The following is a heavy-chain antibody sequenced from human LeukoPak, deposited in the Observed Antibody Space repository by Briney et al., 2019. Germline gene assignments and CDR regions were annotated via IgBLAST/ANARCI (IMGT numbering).Heavy chain of an antibody. CDR1: GGSISSSSYY. J-gene: IGHJ5*02. Sequence: SETLSLTCTVAGGSISSSSYYWGWIRQPPGKGLEWIGSIYYSGSTYYNPSLKSRVTISVDTSKNQFSLKLSSVTAADTAVYYCARYIVVVPAALNWFDPWGQGTLVTVSS. V-gene: IGHV4-39*01. D-gene: IGHD2-2*01. CDR3: ARYIVVVPAALNWFDP. CDR2: IYYSGST.